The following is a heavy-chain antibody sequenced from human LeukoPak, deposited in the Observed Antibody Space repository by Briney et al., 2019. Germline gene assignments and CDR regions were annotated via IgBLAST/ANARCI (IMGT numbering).Heavy chain of an antibody. CDR2: ISSNGGST. V-gene: IGHV3-64*02. CDR1: GFTFSNYA. CDR3: ARGDSSGIWYFDL. J-gene: IGHJ2*01. Sequence: GGSLRLSCTASGFTFSNYAMHWVRQAPGKGLEYVSAISSNGGSTYYADSVKGRFTISRDNSKNTLYLQIGSLRVEDMAVYYCARGDSSGIWYFDLWGRGTLVTVSS. D-gene: IGHD3-22*01.